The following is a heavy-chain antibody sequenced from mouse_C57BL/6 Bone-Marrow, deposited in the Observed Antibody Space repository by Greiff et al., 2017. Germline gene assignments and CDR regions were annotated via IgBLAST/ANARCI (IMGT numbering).Heavy chain of an antibody. V-gene: IGHV1-63*01. CDR2: IYPGGGYT. D-gene: IGHD4-1*01. Sequence: QVQLQQSGAELVRPGTSVKMSCKASGYTFTNYWIGWAKQRPGHGLEWIGDIYPGGGYTNYNEKFKGKATLTAEKYSSTAYMQVSSLTSDDSAIYYCARSGDWDVGYAMYYWVQGTSVTVSS. CDR1: GYTFTNYW. J-gene: IGHJ4*01. CDR3: ARSGDWDVGYAMYY.